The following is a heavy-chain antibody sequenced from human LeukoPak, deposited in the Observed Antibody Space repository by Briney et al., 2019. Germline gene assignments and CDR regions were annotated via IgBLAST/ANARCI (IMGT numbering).Heavy chain of an antibody. D-gene: IGHD5-24*01. CDR2: INSDGSST. CDR1: GYTFDDYG. CDR3: ARRDGYNLNWFDP. Sequence: GGSLRLSCAASGYTFDDYGMSWVCQAPGKGLVWVSGINSDGSSTTYADSVKGRFTVSRDNAKNTLYLQMNSLRAEDTAVYYCARRDGYNLNWFDPWGQGTQVTVSS. V-gene: IGHV3-74*01. J-gene: IGHJ5*02.